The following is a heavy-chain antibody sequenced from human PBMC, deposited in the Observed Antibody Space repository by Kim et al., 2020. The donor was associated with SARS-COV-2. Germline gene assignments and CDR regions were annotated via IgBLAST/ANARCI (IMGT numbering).Heavy chain of an antibody. D-gene: IGHD6-19*01. J-gene: IGHJ4*02. CDR3: ARRRWLVQGDY. CDR2: K. Sequence: KTKVASVKGRITTSRDNAKNSLYLQRNRLRVEDTAIYYCARRRWLVQGDYWGQGTLVTVSS. V-gene: IGHV3-7*01.